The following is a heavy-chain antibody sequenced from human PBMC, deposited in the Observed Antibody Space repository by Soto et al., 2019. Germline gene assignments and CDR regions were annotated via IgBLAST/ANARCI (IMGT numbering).Heavy chain of an antibody. D-gene: IGHD1-26*01. Sequence: GESLKISCKGSGYSFTSYWISWVRQMPGKGLEWMGRIDPSDSYTNYGPSFQGHVTISADKSISTAYLQWSSLKASDTAMYYCATHRAEWELLGYYYYGMDVWGQGTTVTVSS. CDR2: IDPSDSYT. CDR1: GYSFTSYW. CDR3: ATHRAEWELLGYYYYGMDV. J-gene: IGHJ6*01. V-gene: IGHV5-10-1*01.